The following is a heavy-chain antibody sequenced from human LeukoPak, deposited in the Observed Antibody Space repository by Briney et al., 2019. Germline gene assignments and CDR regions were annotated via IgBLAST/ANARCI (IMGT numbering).Heavy chain of an antibody. CDR3: ATDVTGGAISF. CDR2: ITSSGGST. D-gene: IGHD1-14*01. Sequence: GVSLRLSCAASGFTFSTYAMSWVRQAPGKGLEWVSIITSSGGSTNYADSVKGRFTISRDNSKNTLYLQMNSLKPDDTAVYYCATDVTGGAISFWGQGALVTVSS. CDR1: GFTFSTYA. V-gene: IGHV3-23*01. J-gene: IGHJ4*02.